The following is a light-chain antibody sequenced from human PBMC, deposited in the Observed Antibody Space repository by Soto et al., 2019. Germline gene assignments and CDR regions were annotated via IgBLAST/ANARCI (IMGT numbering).Light chain of an antibody. CDR1: QSVTSSY. Sequence: EIVLTQSPGTLSLSPGERATLSCRASQSVTSSYLAWYQHKPGQAPRLLIYAASRRATGIPVRFTGSGSGTDFTLTISRLGPDDFAVYYCHQYGSSPPTFGGGTKVEIK. CDR2: AAS. V-gene: IGKV3-20*01. CDR3: HQYGSSPPT. J-gene: IGKJ4*01.